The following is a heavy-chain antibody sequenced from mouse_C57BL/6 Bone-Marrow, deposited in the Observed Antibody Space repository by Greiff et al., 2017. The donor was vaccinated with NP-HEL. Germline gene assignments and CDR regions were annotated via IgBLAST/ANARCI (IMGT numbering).Heavy chain of an antibody. CDR3: ARDYLWYFDV. D-gene: IGHD5-5*01. J-gene: IGHJ1*03. V-gene: IGHV5-17*01. CDR1: GFTFSDYG. CDR2: ISSGSSTI. Sequence: EVQRVESGGGLVKPGGSLKLSCAASGFTFSDYGMHWVRQAPEKGLEWVAYISSGSSTIYYADTVKGRFTISSDNAKNTLFLQMTSLRSEDTAMYYCARDYLWYFDVWGTGTTVTVSS.